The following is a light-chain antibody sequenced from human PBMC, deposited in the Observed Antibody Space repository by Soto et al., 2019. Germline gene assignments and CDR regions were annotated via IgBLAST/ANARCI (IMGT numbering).Light chain of an antibody. Sequence: QAVVTQPPSASGTPGQRVTISCSGSSSNIGTNYVYWYQHLPGTAPKLLIYRNNQRPSGVPDRFSGSKSDTSASLAISGLRSEDEADYYCAAWDDSLSGWVFGGGTKLTVL. J-gene: IGLJ3*02. CDR3: AAWDDSLSGWV. CDR1: SSNIGTNY. CDR2: RNN. V-gene: IGLV1-47*01.